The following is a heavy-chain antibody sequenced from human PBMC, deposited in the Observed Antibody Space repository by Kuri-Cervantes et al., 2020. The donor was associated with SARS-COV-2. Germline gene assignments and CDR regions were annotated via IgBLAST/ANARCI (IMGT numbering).Heavy chain of an antibody. V-gene: IGHV2-70*11. CDR1: GFSLNTSGMC. J-gene: IGHJ6*03. D-gene: IGHD5-18*01. CDR3: ARTNVDTAMVTSYYYYYMDV. Sequence: SGPTLVKPTQTLTLTCTFSGFSLNTSGMCVSWIRQPPGKALEWLARIDWDDDKYYSTSLKTRLTISKDTSKNQVVLTMTNMDPVDTATYYCARTNVDTAMVTSYYYYYMDVWGKGTTVTVSS. CDR2: IDWDDDK.